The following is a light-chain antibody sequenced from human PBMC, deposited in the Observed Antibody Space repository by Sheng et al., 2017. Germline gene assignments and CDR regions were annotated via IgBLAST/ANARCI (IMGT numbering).Light chain of an antibody. CDR3: AAWDDSLNGYV. CDR2: TNN. Sequence: QSVLTQPPSASGTPGQRVTISCSGSSSNVGPNTVNWYQQLPGTAPKLLIYTNNQRPSGVPDRFSGSKSDTSASLAISGLQSEDEADYYCAAWDDSLNGYVFGTGTKVTV. CDR1: SSNVGPNT. V-gene: IGLV1-44*01. J-gene: IGLJ1*01.